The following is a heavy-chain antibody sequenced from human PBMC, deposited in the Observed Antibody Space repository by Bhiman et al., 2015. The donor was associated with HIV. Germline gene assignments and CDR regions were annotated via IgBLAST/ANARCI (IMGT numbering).Heavy chain of an antibody. V-gene: IGHV3-21*01. CDR1: GFTFSSYA. CDR3: ARGPDIVVVVAGTRRFDY. J-gene: IGHJ4*02. D-gene: IGHD2-15*01. CDR2: ISSSSSYI. Sequence: EVQLLESGGGLVQPGGSLRLSCAASGFTFSSYAMSWVRQAPGKGLEWVSSISSSSSYIYYAGSVKGRFTISRDNAKNSLYLQMNSLRAEDTAVYYCARGPDIVVVVAGTRRFDYWGQGTLVTVSS.